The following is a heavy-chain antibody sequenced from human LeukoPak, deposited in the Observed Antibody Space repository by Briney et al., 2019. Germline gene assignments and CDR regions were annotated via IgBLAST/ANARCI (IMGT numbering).Heavy chain of an antibody. V-gene: IGHV3-7*03. CDR3: ARGPHITMVRGVSDAFDI. D-gene: IGHD3-10*01. Sequence: SGGSLRLSCAASGFTFSSYWMSWVRQAPGKGLEWVANIKQDGSEKYYVDSVKGRFTISRDNAKNSLYLQMNSLRAGDTAVYYCARGPHITMVRGVSDAFDIWGQGTMVTVSS. CDR1: GFTFSSYW. CDR2: IKQDGSEK. J-gene: IGHJ3*02.